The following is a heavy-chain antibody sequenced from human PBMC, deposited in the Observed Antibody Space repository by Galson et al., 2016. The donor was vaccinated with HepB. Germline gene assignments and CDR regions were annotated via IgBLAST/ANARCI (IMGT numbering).Heavy chain of an antibody. CDR1: GFTFGPYS. D-gene: IGHD1-7*01. CDR2: ISFDESNA. Sequence: SLRLSCAASGFTFGPYSMHWVRQTPGKGLEWVAVISFDESNAYYADSVQGRFSISRDNSKNTVYLQMNSLRPEDTAVYYCARDGGVTGTKGFDYWGRGTLVTVSS. J-gene: IGHJ4*02. CDR3: ARDGGVTGTKGFDY. V-gene: IGHV3-30*01.